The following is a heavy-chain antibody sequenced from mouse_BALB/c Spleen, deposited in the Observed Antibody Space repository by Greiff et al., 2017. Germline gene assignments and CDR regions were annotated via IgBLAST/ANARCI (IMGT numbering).Heavy chain of an antibody. J-gene: IGHJ4*01. CDR2: ISYDGSN. Sequence: ESGPGLVKPSQSLSLTCSVTGYSITSGYYWNWIRQFPGNKLEWMGYISYDGSNNYNPSLKNRISITRDTSKNQFFLKLNSVTTEDTATYYCARLSRYGAMDYWGQGTSVTVSS. CDR3: ARLSRYGAMDY. V-gene: IGHV3-6*02. D-gene: IGHD2-14*01. CDR1: GYSITSGYY.